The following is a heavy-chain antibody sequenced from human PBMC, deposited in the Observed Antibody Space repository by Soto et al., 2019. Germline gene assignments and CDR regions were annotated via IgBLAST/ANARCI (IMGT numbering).Heavy chain of an antibody. CDR3: ARRCSGGSCYGVYFDY. CDR2: IYYSGST. V-gene: IGHV4-30-4*01. CDR1: GGSISSGDYY. Sequence: QVQLQESGPGLVKPSQTLSLTCTVSGGSISSGDYYWSWIRQPPGKGLEWIGYIYYSGSTYYNPTTKRRVTIAVATSKNQFSLKLSSVTAADTAVYYCARRCSGGSCYGVYFDYWGQGTLVTVSS. D-gene: IGHD2-15*01. J-gene: IGHJ4*02.